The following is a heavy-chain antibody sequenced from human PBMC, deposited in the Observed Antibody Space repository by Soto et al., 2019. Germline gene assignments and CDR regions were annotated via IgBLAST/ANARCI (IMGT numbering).Heavy chain of an antibody. J-gene: IGHJ4*02. CDR2: ISAYNGNT. CDR1: GYTFTSHC. CDR3: ARDRGSYPLDY. V-gene: IGHV1-18*01. Sequence: ASVKVSCKASGYTFTSHCFGWVRQAPGKRLEGMGWISAYNGNTNYAQKLPGRVHITTETSTSTTYLELRSLGSDDPAVYYRARDRGSYPLDYWGKGTLATVSS. D-gene: IGHD1-26*01.